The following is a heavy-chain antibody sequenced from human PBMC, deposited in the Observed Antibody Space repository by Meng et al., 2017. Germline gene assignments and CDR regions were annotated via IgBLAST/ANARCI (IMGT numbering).Heavy chain of an antibody. CDR2: INPSGGST. CDR3: ARVRGYSYGYEDY. D-gene: IGHD5-18*01. J-gene: IGHJ4*02. CDR1: GYTFTSHY. Sequence: QGSRVVSGGEVKRPGASLKTACKASGYTFTSHYMHLVRQAPGQGLEWMGIINPSGGSTSYAQKFQGRVTMTRDTSTSTVYMELSSLRSEDTAVYYCARVRGYSYGYEDYWGQGTLVTVSS. V-gene: IGHV1-46*01.